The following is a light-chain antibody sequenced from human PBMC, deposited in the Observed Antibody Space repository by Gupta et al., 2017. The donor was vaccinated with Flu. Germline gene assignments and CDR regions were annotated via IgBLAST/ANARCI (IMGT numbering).Light chain of an antibody. CDR3: QQSYSRPWT. CDR2: GAS. CDR1: KNIRKY. J-gene: IGKJ2*02. V-gene: IGKV1-39*01. Sequence: GDRLTITCRESKNIRKYLSWYQQKAGEAPKLLIYGASTLQSGVPSTFSGSGSGTDFTLTISSLQPEDFATYYCQQSYSRPWTFGQGTEVE.